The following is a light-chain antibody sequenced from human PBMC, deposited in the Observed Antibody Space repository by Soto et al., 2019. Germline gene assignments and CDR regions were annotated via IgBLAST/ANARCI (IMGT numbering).Light chain of an antibody. CDR1: SSDIGAYKF. CDR2: EVS. J-gene: IGLJ2*01. CDR3: SLYAGTNSVV. Sequence: QSVLPQPPSASGSPGQSVAISCTGTSSDIGAYKFVSWYQQHPGKAPKLIIYEVSIRPSGVPDRFSGSKSGNTASLPVSGLLAEDEADYYCSLYAGTNSVVFGGGTKLTVL. V-gene: IGLV2-8*01.